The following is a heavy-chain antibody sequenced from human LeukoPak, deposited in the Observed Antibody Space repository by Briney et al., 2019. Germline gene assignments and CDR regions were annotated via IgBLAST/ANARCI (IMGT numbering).Heavy chain of an antibody. CDR3: ARDRNWNDVGVFDY. Sequence: GASVKVSCKASGYTFTSYDINWVRQATGQGLEWMGWMNPNSGNTGYAQKFQGRVTMTRNTSISTAYMELNSLRAEDTAVYYCARDRNWNDVGVFDYWGQGTLVTVSS. CDR2: MNPNSGNT. J-gene: IGHJ4*02. V-gene: IGHV1-8*01. D-gene: IGHD1-1*01. CDR1: GYTFTSYD.